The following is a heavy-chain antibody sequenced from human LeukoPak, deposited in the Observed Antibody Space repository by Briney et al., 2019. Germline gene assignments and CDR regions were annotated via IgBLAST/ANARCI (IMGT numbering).Heavy chain of an antibody. V-gene: IGHV4-59*01. CDR1: GGSISTVY. Sequence: PSQTLSLTCTVYGGSISTVYWSWIRQPPGNRMGWIGNIYYTGSTNYNPSLRSRVTISVDTSKNQFSLKLTSVSAADTAMYFCAKTGSLMGRFFDYWGQGIQVIVSS. CDR3: AKTGSLMGRFFDY. CDR2: IYYTGST. J-gene: IGHJ4*02. D-gene: IGHD3-10*01.